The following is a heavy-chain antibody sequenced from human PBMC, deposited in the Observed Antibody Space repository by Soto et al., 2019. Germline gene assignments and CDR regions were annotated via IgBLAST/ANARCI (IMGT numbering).Heavy chain of an antibody. D-gene: IGHD3-22*01. CDR2: INAGNGNT. J-gene: IGHJ5*02. CDR1: GYTFTSYA. Sequence: ASVKVSCKASGYTFTSYAMHWVRQAPGQRLEWMGWINAGNGNTNYAQKLQGRVTMTTDTSTSTAYMELRSLRSDDTAVYYCARVGYYDSSGYLPDWFDPWGQGTLVTVSS. CDR3: ARVGYYDSSGYLPDWFDP. V-gene: IGHV1-3*01.